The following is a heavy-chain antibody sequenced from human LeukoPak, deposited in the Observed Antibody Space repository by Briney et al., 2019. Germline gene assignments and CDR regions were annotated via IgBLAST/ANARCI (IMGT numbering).Heavy chain of an antibody. CDR2: INPNSGGT. D-gene: IGHD3-9*01. Sequence: GASVKASCKASGYTFTGYYMHWVRQAPGQGLEWMGWINPNSGGTNYAQKFQGRVTMTRDTSISTAYMELSRLRSDDTAVYYCARAPIVDDFDWLLPIPYSSGWNPDYWGQGTLVTVSS. CDR3: ARAPIVDDFDWLLPIPYSSGWNPDY. CDR1: GYTFTGYY. J-gene: IGHJ4*02. V-gene: IGHV1-2*02.